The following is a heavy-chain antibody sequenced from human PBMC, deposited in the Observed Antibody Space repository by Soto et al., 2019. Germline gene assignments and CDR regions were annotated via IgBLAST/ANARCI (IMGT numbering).Heavy chain of an antibody. CDR3: AKVQVRHYYYYGMDV. CDR2: ISYDGSNK. Sequence: GGSLRLSCAASGFTFSSYGMHWVRQAPGKGLEWVAVISYDGSNKYYADSVKGRFTISRDNSKNTLYLQMNSLRAEGTAVYYCAKVQVRHYYYYGMDVWGQGTTVTVSS. CDR1: GFTFSSYG. V-gene: IGHV3-30*18. D-gene: IGHD3-10*01. J-gene: IGHJ6*02.